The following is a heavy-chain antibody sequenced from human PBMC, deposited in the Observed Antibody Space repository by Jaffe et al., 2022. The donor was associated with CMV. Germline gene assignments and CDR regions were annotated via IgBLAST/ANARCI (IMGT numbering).Heavy chain of an antibody. J-gene: IGHJ3*02. Sequence: QVQLQQWGAGLLKPSETLSLTCAVYGGSFSGYYWSWIRQPPGKGLEWIGEINHSGSTNYNPSLKSRVTISVDTSKNQFSLKLSSVTAADTAVYYCARGVLEKGNAFDIWGQGTMVTVSS. CDR3: ARGVLEKGNAFDI. V-gene: IGHV4-34*01. CDR2: INHSGST. D-gene: IGHD3-3*02. CDR1: GGSFSGYY.